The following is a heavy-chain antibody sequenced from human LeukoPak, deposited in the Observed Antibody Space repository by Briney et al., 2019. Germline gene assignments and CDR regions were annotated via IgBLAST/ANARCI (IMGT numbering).Heavy chain of an antibody. CDR3: ARVFWFTYGHGGYYYGMDV. Sequence: GGSLRLSCAASGFRFRNYAMSWVRQAPGKGLEWVSAISESGGTTYYADSVKGRFTISRDNSKNTLYLQMSSLRDEDTAVYYCARVFWFTYGHGGYYYGMDVWGQGTTVTVSS. CDR2: ISESGGTT. CDR1: GFRFRNYA. D-gene: IGHD3-10*01. J-gene: IGHJ6*02. V-gene: IGHV3-23*01.